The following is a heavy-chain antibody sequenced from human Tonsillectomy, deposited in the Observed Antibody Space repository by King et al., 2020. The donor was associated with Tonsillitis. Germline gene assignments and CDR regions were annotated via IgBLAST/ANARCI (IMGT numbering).Heavy chain of an antibody. V-gene: IGHV4-38-2*01. CDR2: IYHSGST. CDR1: GYSISSGYY. CDR3: ARVNILTGDWYFDL. J-gene: IGHJ2*01. D-gene: IGHD3-9*01. Sequence: QLQESGPGLVKPSETLSLTCAVSGYSISSGYYWGWIRQPPGKGLEWIGSIYHSGSTYYNPSLKSRVTISVDTSKNQFFLKLSSVTAADTAVYYCARVNILTGDWYFDLWGRGTLVTVSS.